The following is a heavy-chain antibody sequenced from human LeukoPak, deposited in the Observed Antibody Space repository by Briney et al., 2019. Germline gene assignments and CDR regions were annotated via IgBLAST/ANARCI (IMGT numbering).Heavy chain of an antibody. V-gene: IGHV3-33*01. J-gene: IGHJ4*02. D-gene: IGHD4-17*01. Sequence: GGSLRLSCAASGFTFSSYGMHWVRQAPGKGLEWVAVIWYDGSNKYYADSVKGRFTISRDNSKNTLFLQMNSLRAEDTAVYHCARDPDDYGDYSYFDYWGQGTLVTVSS. CDR3: ARDPDDYGDYSYFDY. CDR1: GFTFSSYG. CDR2: IWYDGSNK.